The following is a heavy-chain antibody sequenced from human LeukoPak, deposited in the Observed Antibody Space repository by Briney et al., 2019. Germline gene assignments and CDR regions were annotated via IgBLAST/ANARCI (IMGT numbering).Heavy chain of an antibody. CDR3: ARSYRAIDAFDI. Sequence: GASVKVSCEAFGYTFTGYYMHWVRQAPGQGLEWMGWINPNSGGTNYAQKFQGWVTMTRDTSISTAYMELSRLRSDDTAVYYCARSYRAIDAFDIWGQGTMVTVSS. V-gene: IGHV1-2*04. CDR2: INPNSGGT. D-gene: IGHD1-26*01. CDR1: GYTFTGYY. J-gene: IGHJ3*02.